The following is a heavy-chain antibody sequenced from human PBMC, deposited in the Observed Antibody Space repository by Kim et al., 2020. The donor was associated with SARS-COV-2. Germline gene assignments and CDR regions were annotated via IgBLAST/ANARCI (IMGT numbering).Heavy chain of an antibody. CDR1: GFTFDDYA. V-gene: IGHV3-9*01. CDR2: ISWNSGSI. J-gene: IGHJ4*02. D-gene: IGHD3-10*02. Sequence: GGSLRLSCAASGFTFDDYAMHWVRQAPGKGLEWVSGISWNSGSIGYADSVKGRFTISRDNAKNSLYLQMNSLRAEDTALYYCAKSLGMYGESPLDYWGQGTLVTVSS. CDR3: AKSLGMYGESPLDY.